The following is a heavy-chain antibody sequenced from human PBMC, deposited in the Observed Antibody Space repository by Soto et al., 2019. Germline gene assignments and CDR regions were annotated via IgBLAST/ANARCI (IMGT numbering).Heavy chain of an antibody. D-gene: IGHD6-13*01. Sequence: QVQLQESGPGLVKPSETLSLTCTVSGGSISSYYWSWIRQPPGKGLEWIGYIYYSGSTNYSPSLKSRVTISVDTSKNQFSLKLSSVTAADTAVYYCARPSIAAAGTGWFDPWGQGTLVTVSS. CDR3: ARPSIAAAGTGWFDP. J-gene: IGHJ5*02. CDR1: GGSISSYY. CDR2: IYYSGST. V-gene: IGHV4-59*08.